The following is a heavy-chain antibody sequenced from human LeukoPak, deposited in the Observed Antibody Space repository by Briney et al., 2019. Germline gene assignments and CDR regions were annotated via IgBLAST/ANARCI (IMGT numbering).Heavy chain of an antibody. CDR1: GFTFSSYW. Sequence: GGSLRLSCAASGFTFSSYWMSWVRQAPGKGLEWVANIKQDGSEKYYVDSVKGRSTISRDNAKNSLYLQMNSLRAEDTAVYYCARDYYYESSGSVYWGQGTLVTVSS. J-gene: IGHJ4*02. D-gene: IGHD3-22*01. CDR2: IKQDGSEK. V-gene: IGHV3-7*05. CDR3: ARDYYYESSGSVY.